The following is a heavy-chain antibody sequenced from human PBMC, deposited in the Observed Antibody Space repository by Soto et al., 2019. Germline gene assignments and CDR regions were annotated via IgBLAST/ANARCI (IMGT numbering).Heavy chain of an antibody. V-gene: IGHV3-48*02. J-gene: IGHJ4*02. CDR1: GFTFSSYS. D-gene: IGHD5-18*01. CDR2: ISSGSVTM. Sequence: EVQLVESGGGLVQPGGSLRLSCSASGFTFSSYSMNWVRQAPGKGLEWVSYISSGSVTMYYADSVKGRFTISRDNAKDSLYLQMNSLRDEDTDVYYCARTNVDTAMADACWGQGTLVTVSS. CDR3: ARTNVDTAMADAC.